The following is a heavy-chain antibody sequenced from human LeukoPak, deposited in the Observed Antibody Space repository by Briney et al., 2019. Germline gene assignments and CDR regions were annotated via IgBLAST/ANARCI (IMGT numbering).Heavy chain of an antibody. Sequence: ASVKVSCKASGYTFTSYGISWVRQAPGQGLEWMGWISAYNGNTNYAQKFQGRVTMTRDTSTSTVYMELSSLRSEDTAVYYCASIAVAGGDFDYWGQGTLVTVSS. CDR3: ASIAVAGGDFDY. CDR1: GYTFTSYG. J-gene: IGHJ4*02. D-gene: IGHD6-19*01. V-gene: IGHV1-18*01. CDR2: ISAYNGNT.